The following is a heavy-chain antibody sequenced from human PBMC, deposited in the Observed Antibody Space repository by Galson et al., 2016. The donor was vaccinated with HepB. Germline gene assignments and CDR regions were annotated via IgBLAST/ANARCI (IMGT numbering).Heavy chain of an antibody. D-gene: IGHD6-6*01. J-gene: IGHJ2*01. Sequence: SVKVSCKASGYPFENFIITWLRQAPGQGLEWMGWISGYNGYTNYARRLQARVTMTADTSTNTTFMELRSLTSDDTAIYYCARAGQRVAPRDWYFDLWAVAPWSPSPQ. CDR1: GYPFENFI. V-gene: IGHV1-18*01. CDR3: ARAGQRVAPRDWYFDL. CDR2: ISGYNGYT.